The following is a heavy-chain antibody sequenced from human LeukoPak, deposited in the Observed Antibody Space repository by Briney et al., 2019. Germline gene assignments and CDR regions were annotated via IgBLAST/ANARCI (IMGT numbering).Heavy chain of an antibody. CDR1: GYSFTSYW. CDR3: ARRGRYSYGSYFDY. D-gene: IGHD5-18*01. CDR2: CYPGVSDT. V-gene: IGHV5-51*01. Sequence: GESLKISCKGSGYSFTSYWIGWVRQVPGKGLEWMGICYPGVSDTAYSPSFQGQVTVSADKSITTVYLQWSSLKASDTAMYYCARRGRYSYGSYFDYWGQGTLVTSST. J-gene: IGHJ4*02.